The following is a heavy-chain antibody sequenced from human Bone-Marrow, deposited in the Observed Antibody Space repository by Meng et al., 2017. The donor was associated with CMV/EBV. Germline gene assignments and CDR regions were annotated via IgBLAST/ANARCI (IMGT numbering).Heavy chain of an antibody. J-gene: IGHJ6*02. CDR3: AKGDRPYYDFWSGYGVGYYYYGMDV. CDR1: GFTFSSYW. CDR2: IKQDGSEK. Sequence: GESLKISCAASGFTFSSYWMSWVRQAPGKGLEWVANIKQDGSEKYYVDSVKGRFTISRDDSKNTLHLQMNNLRVEDTAVYYCAKGDRPYYDFWSGYGVGYYYYGMDVWGQGTTVTVSS. V-gene: IGHV3-7*03. D-gene: IGHD3-3*01.